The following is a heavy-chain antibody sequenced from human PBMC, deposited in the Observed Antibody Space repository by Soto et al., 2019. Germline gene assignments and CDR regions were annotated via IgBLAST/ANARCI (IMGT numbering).Heavy chain of an antibody. CDR1: GFFFGREA. V-gene: IGHV3-30-3*01. CDR2: ISYDESNK. Sequence: GGSLRLSCAGSGFFFGREAMHWVRQSPGKGLEWVAAISYDESNKAYAESVRGRFTISRDNSKNTLYLKILSLRAEDSAVYYCARDYRSGWCLASWRQGTLVNVS. D-gene: IGHD6-19*01. CDR3: ARDYRSGWCLAS. J-gene: IGHJ4*02.